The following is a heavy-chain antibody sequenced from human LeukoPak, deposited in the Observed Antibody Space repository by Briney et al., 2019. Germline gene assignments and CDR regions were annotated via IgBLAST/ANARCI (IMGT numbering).Heavy chain of an antibody. Sequence: ASVKVSCKVSGYTLTELSMHWVRQAPGKGLEWMGGFDPEDGETIYAQKFRGRVTMTEDTSTDTAYMELSSLRSEDTAVYYCATRLDYVAPFDPWGQGTLVTVSS. J-gene: IGHJ5*02. CDR2: FDPEDGET. CDR3: ATRLDYVAPFDP. CDR1: GYTLTELS. V-gene: IGHV1-24*01. D-gene: IGHD3-16*01.